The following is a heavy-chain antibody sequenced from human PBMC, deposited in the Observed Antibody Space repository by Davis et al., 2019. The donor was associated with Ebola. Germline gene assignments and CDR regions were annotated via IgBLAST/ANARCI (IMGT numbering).Heavy chain of an antibody. J-gene: IGHJ6*04. CDR1: GGSISSYY. V-gene: IGHV4-59*12. CDR3: ARDDVVAEGGYYYYYGMDV. Sequence: MPSETLSLTCTVSGGSISSYYWSWIRQPPGKGLEWIGYIYYSGSTNYNPSLKSRVTISVDTSKNQFSLKLGSVTAADTAVYYCARDDVVAEGGYYYYYGMDVWGKGTTVTVSS. D-gene: IGHD5-12*01. CDR2: IYYSGST.